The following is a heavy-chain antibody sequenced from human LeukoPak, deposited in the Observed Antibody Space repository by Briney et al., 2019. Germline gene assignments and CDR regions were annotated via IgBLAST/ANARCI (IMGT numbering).Heavy chain of an antibody. CDR2: ISNSGSSI. D-gene: IGHD2-2*01. V-gene: IGHV3-11*01. J-gene: IGHJ4*02. Sequence: GGSLRLSCGAPGIRFSDYYMSWIRQAPGKGPEWLSYISNSGSSIYYADSVEGRFTVSRDNAKNSLYLQMDSLRVEDTAVYYCAKDPRGYQPFDPKHYWGQGTLVTVSS. CDR1: GIRFSDYY. CDR3: AKDPRGYQPFDPKHY.